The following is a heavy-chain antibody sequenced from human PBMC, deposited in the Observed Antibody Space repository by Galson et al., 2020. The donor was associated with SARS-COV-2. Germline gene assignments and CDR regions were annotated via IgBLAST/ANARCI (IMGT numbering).Heavy chain of an antibody. CDR2: ISGSVTTT. CDR3: AKGLSRAVYGMDV. Sequence: GESLKISCAASGFRFSLYAMNWVRQAPGKGLEWVSSISGSVTTTYYADSVKGRFTISRDDSKSTMLLQMNSLVADDTAVYYCAKGLSRAVYGMDVWGQGTTVTVSS. V-gene: IGHV3-23*01. D-gene: IGHD6-19*01. J-gene: IGHJ6*02. CDR1: GFRFSLYA.